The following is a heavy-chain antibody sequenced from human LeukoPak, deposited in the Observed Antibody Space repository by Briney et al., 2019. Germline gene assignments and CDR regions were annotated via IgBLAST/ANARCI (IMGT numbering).Heavy chain of an antibody. V-gene: IGHV4-59*12. CDR2: IYYSGST. CDR1: GGSISSYY. D-gene: IGHD2-2*01. J-gene: IGHJ5*02. Sequence: PSETLSLACTVSGGSISSYYWSWIRQPPGKGLEWIGYIYYSGSTNYNPSLKSRVTISVDTSKNQFSLKLSSVTAADTAVYYCARLWLYCSSTSCFVSYYNWFDPWGQGTLVTVSS. CDR3: ARLWLYCSSTSCFVSYYNWFDP.